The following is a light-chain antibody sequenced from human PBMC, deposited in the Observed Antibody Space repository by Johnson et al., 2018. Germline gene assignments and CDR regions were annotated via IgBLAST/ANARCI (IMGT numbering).Light chain of an antibody. CDR3: GTWDSSLIAGNV. V-gene: IGLV1-51*02. CDR1: SSNIGNNY. Sequence: QSVLTQPPSVSAAPGQKVTISCSGSSSNIGNNYVSWYQQLPGTAPKLLIYENNKRPSGIPYRFSGSKSGTSATLGITGLQTGDEADYYCGTWDSSLIAGNVFGTGTNVTVL. CDR2: ENN. J-gene: IGLJ1*01.